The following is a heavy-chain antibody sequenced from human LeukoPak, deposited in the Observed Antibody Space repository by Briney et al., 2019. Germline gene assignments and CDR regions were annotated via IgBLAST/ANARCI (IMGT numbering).Heavy chain of an antibody. D-gene: IGHD2-2*01. CDR2: ISGRGDYI. V-gene: IGHV3-23*01. CDR3: VRQGGQTGDIVVVPAATSFDY. Sequence: GGSLRLSCAASGFTFSSYAMSWVRQAPGEGLEWVSAISGRGDYIYYADSVKGRFTFSRDNSKNTLYLQMKGLRAEDTALYYFVRQGGQTGDIVVVPAATSFDYWGQGTLVTVSS. CDR1: GFTFSSYA. J-gene: IGHJ4*02.